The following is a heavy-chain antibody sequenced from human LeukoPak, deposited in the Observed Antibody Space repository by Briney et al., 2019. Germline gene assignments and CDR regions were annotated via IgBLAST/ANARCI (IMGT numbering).Heavy chain of an antibody. CDR1: GFTFDDYA. J-gene: IGHJ4*02. Sequence: GGSLRLSCAASGFTFDDYAMHWVRQAPGKGLEWVSGISWNSGSIGYADSVKGRFTISRDNAKNSLYLQMNSLRAEDTAVYYCARDLEDYYDSSGFQFDYWGQGTLVTVSS. D-gene: IGHD3-22*01. CDR3: ARDLEDYYDSSGFQFDY. CDR2: ISWNSGSI. V-gene: IGHV3-9*01.